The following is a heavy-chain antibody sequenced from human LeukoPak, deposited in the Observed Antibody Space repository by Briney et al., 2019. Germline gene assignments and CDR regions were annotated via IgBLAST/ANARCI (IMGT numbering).Heavy chain of an antibody. J-gene: IGHJ4*02. D-gene: IGHD5-12*01. Sequence: SETLSLTCAVYGGSFSGYYWSWIRQPPGKGLEWIGEINHSGSTNYNPSLKSRVTISVDTSKNQFSLKLSSVTAADTAVYYCARVKRGGYGYFDYWGQGTLVTVSS. V-gene: IGHV4-34*01. CDR2: INHSGST. CDR3: ARVKRGGYGYFDY. CDR1: GGSFSGYY.